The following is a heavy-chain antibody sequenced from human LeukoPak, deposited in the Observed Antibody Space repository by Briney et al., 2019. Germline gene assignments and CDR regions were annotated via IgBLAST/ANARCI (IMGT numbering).Heavy chain of an antibody. CDR3: ARGAFWSGYFNYFDY. CDR1: GFTFSSYA. J-gene: IGHJ4*02. Sequence: GRSLRLSCAASGFTFSSYAMHWVRQAPGKGLEWVAVISYDGSNKYYADSVKGRFTISRDNSKNTLYLQMNSLRAEDTAVYYCARGAFWSGYFNYFDYWGQGTLVTVSS. V-gene: IGHV3-30-3*01. D-gene: IGHD3-3*01. CDR2: ISYDGSNK.